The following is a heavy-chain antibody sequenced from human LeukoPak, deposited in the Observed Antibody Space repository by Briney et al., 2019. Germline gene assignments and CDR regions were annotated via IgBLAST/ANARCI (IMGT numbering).Heavy chain of an antibody. Sequence: PGGSLRLSCAVSGLTFSSPWMDWVRQAPGKGLEWVGRIKSKNVGGTTDYAAPVKGRFTISRDDSKNTVYLQMNSLKIEDTAVYYCTSHAAFDPWGQGTLVTVSS. CDR3: TSHAAFDP. CDR1: GLTFSSPW. J-gene: IGHJ5*02. V-gene: IGHV3-15*07. CDR2: IKSKNVGGTT.